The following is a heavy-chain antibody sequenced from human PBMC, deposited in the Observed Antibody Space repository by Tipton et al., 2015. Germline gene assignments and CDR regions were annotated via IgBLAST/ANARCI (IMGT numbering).Heavy chain of an antibody. D-gene: IGHD4-23*01. J-gene: IGHJ4*02. CDR2: IQYSGST. CDR3: ARARGRHGGLFDS. V-gene: IGHV4-38-2*01. Sequence: TLSLTCAVSAYSISSDYYWGWIRQPPGKGLEWIGYIQYSGSTNYNPSLKSRVTISLDTSTTQFSLKMTSVTTTDTAVYYCARARGRHGGLFDSWGQGTLVTVSS. CDR1: AYSISSDYY.